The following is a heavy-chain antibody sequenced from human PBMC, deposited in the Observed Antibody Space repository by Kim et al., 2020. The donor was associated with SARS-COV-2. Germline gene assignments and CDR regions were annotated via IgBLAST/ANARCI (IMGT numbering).Heavy chain of an antibody. CDR2: ISSSSSYI. V-gene: IGHV3-21*01. CDR1: GFTFSSYS. D-gene: IGHD5-18*01. CDR3: ARDASVGYSYGRLDYYFDY. Sequence: GGSLRLSCAASGFTFSSYSMNWVRQAPGKGLEWVSSISSSSSYIYYADSVKGRFTISRDNAKNSLYLQMNSLRAEDTAMYYCARDASVGYSYGRLDYYFDYWGQGTLVTVSS. J-gene: IGHJ4*02.